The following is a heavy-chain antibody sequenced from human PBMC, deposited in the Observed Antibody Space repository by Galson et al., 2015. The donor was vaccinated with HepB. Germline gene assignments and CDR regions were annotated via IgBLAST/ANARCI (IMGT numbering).Heavy chain of an antibody. V-gene: IGHV1-2*02. D-gene: IGHD3-22*01. J-gene: IGHJ3*02. CDR3: ARVYDSSGYGDAFDI. CDR1: GYTFTGYY. Sequence: SVKVSCKASGYTFTGYYMHWVRQAPGQGLEWMGWINPNSGGTNYAQKFQGRVTMTRDTSISTAYMELSRLRSDDTAVYYCARVYDSSGYGDAFDIWGQGTMVTVSS. CDR2: INPNSGGT.